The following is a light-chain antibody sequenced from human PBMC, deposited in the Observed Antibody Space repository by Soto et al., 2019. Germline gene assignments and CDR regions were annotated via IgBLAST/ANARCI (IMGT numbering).Light chain of an antibody. CDR3: QQYGSSPLT. CDR2: GAS. CDR1: QSVSSSY. Sequence: EIVLTPSPGTLSFSPGERSTLSCTASPSATGXDPSSSXASQSVSSSYLAWYQQKPGQATRLLIYGASSRATGIPDRFSGSGSGTDFTLTISRLEPEDFAVYYCQQYGSSPLTFGGGTKVDI. J-gene: IGKJ4*01. V-gene: IGKV3-20*01.